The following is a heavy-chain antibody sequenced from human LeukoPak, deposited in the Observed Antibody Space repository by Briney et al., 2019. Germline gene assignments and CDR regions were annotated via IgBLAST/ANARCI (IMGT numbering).Heavy chain of an antibody. Sequence: LAGGSLRLSCAASGFTFSSYSMNWVRRAPGKGLEWVSYLSSSSSTIYYADWVKGRFTISRDNAKNSLYLQMNSLRAEDTAVYYCASHDAGYWGQGTLVTVSS. CDR3: ASHDAGY. V-gene: IGHV3-48*04. CDR1: GFTFSSYS. D-gene: IGHD2-8*01. J-gene: IGHJ4*02. CDR2: LSSSSSTI.